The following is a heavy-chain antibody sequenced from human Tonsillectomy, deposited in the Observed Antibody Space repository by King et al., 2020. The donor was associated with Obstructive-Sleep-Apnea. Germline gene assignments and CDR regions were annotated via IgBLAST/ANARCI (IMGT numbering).Heavy chain of an antibody. CDR1: GGSISSGDYY. Sequence: VQLQESGPGLVKPSQTLSLTCTVSGGSISSGDYYWSWIRQPPGKGLGWIGYIYYSGITYYNPRLKSRFTISVDMHKNPFSQKVSSVTAADTAVYYCARGPDYGDSTAFDMWGQGTMVTVSS. CDR2: IYYSGIT. D-gene: IGHD4-17*01. V-gene: IGHV4-30-4*01. CDR3: ARGPDYGDSTAFDM. J-gene: IGHJ3*02.